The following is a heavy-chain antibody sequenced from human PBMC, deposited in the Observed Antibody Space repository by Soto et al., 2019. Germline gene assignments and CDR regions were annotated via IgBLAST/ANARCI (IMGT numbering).Heavy chain of an antibody. V-gene: IGHV4-39*01. Sequence: SETLSLTCTVSGGSISSSSYYWGWIRQPPGKGLEWIGSIYYSGSTYYNPSLKSRVTISVDTSKNQFSLKLSSVTAADTAVYYCARLPGNLDTFDYWGQGTLVTVSS. D-gene: IGHD3-10*01. J-gene: IGHJ4*02. CDR1: GGSISSSSYY. CDR3: ARLPGNLDTFDY. CDR2: IYYSGST.